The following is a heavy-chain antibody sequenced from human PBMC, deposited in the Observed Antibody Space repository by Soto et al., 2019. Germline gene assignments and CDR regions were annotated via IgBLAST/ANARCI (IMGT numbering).Heavy chain of an antibody. CDR3: AKVAYYDFWSGYLPYYYYGMDV. J-gene: IGHJ6*02. CDR2: ISGSGGST. V-gene: IGHV3-23*01. CDR1: GFTFSSYA. D-gene: IGHD3-3*01. Sequence: GGSLRLSCAASGFTFSSYAMSWVRQAPGKGLEWVSAISGSGGSTYYADSVKGRFTISRDNSKNTLYLQMNSLRAEDTAVYYCAKVAYYDFWSGYLPYYYYGMDVWGQGTTVTVSS.